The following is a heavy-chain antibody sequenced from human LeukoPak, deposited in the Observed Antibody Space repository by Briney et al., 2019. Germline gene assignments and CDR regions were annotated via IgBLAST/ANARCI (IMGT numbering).Heavy chain of an antibody. J-gene: IGHJ4*02. CDR3: ARDYSSGMYSLDY. Sequence: ASETLFLTCTVSDGSVSSGSSYWSWIRQPPGKGLEWIGYIYYRGSTNYNPSLEIRVTISVDTSKNQFSLKLISVTAADMAVYYCARDYSSGMYSLDYWGQGTLVTVSS. CDR2: IYYRGST. V-gene: IGHV4-61*01. D-gene: IGHD6-19*01. CDR1: DGSVSSGSSY.